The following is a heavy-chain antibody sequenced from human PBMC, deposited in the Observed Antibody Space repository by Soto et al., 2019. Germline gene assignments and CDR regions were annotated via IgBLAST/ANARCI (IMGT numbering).Heavy chain of an antibody. CDR3: TTGMRDTAMVENFDY. Sequence: VQLVESGGGLVKPGGSLRLSCAASGFTFSNAWMNWVRQAPGKGLEWVGRIKSKTDGGTTDYAAPVKGRFTISRDDSKNTLYLQMNSLKTEDTAVYYCTTGMRDTAMVENFDYWGQGTLVTVSS. J-gene: IGHJ4*02. CDR2: IKSKTDGGTT. D-gene: IGHD5-18*01. CDR1: GFTFSNAW. V-gene: IGHV3-15*07.